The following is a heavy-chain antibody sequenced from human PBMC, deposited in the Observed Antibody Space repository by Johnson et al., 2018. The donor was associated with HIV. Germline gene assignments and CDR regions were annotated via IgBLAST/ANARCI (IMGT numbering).Heavy chain of an antibody. D-gene: IGHD4/OR15-4a*01. J-gene: IGHJ3*02. CDR3: TKDDYTGAFDI. V-gene: IGHV3-30*02. Sequence: QVQLLESGGGVVQPGGSLRLSCTASGFTFSDYGMHWVRQAPGKGLEWVAFIRYGGTTTYYAASVKGRFTISRDNSKNTLYLQMNILRAEDTAVYYCTKDDYTGAFDIWGQGTMVTVSS. CDR2: IRYGGTTT. CDR1: GFTFSDYG.